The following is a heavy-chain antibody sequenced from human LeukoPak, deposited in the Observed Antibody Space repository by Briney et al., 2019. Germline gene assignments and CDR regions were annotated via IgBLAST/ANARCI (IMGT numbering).Heavy chain of an antibody. J-gene: IGHJ4*02. D-gene: IGHD3-22*01. CDR1: GFKLIGYS. Sequence: GGSLRLSCAASGFKLIGYSMNWVRQAPGKGLEWVSYINSSSGTIIYADSVKGRFTISRDNAKNSLYLQMNSLRAEDTAVYYCAKGSSGYFFDLWGQGTLVTVSS. CDR2: INSSSGTI. CDR3: AKGSSGYFFDL. V-gene: IGHV3-48*04.